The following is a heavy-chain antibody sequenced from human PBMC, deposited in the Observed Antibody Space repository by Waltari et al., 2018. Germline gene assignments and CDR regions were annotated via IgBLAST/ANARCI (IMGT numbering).Heavy chain of an antibody. J-gene: IGHJ4*02. V-gene: IGHV2-5*01. CDR3: AHRRRAARPYYFDY. Sequence: QITLKESGPTLVKPTQTLTLTCTFSGVSLSTSGEGVGWIRQPPGKALEWLGLIYWNDDKRYSPSLKSRLTITKDTSKNQVVLTMTNMDPVDTATYYCAHRRRAARPYYFDYWGQGTLVTVSS. D-gene: IGHD6-6*01. CDR1: GVSLSTSGEG. CDR2: IYWNDDK.